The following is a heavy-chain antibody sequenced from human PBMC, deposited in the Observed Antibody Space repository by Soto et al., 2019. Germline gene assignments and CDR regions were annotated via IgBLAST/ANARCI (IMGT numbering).Heavy chain of an antibody. Sequence: SETLSLTCAVYGGSFSGYYWSWIRQPPGKGLEWIGEINHSGSTNYNPSLKSRVTISVDTSKNQFSLKLSSVTAADTAVYYCARRPNNWNYKRIPVRWFDPWGQGTLITVSS. CDR1: GGSFSGYY. D-gene: IGHD1-7*01. J-gene: IGHJ5*02. V-gene: IGHV4-34*01. CDR2: INHSGST. CDR3: ARRPNNWNYKRIPVRWFDP.